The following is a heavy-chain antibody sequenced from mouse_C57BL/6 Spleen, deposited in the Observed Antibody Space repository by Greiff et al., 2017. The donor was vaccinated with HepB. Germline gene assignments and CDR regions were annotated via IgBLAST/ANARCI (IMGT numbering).Heavy chain of an antibody. Sequence: QVQLKQSGAELVKPGASVKISCKASGYAFSSYWMNWVKQRPGKGLEWIGQIYPGDGDTNYNGKFKGKATLTADKSSSTAYMQLSSLTSEDSAVYFCARVTTVVDLDYWGQGTTLTVSS. J-gene: IGHJ2*01. V-gene: IGHV1-80*01. CDR3: ARVTTVVDLDY. CDR2: IYPGDGDT. D-gene: IGHD1-1*01. CDR1: GYAFSSYW.